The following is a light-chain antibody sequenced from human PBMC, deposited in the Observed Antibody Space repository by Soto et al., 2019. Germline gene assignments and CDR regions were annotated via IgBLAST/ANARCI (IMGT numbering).Light chain of an antibody. CDR1: SSNIGAGYD. Sequence: QYVLTQPPSVSGATGQRVTISCTGSSSNIGAGYDVHWYQQRPGTAPKLLIFGNINRPSGVPDRFSGSKSGTSASLAITGLQAEDEGDYYCQSYDSTLSARYVFGTGTKVTVL. J-gene: IGLJ1*01. CDR2: GNI. V-gene: IGLV1-40*01. CDR3: QSYDSTLSARYV.